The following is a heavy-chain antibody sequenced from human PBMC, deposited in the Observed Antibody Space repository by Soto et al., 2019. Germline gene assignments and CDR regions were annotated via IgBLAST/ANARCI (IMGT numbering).Heavy chain of an antibody. CDR2: IYSTGTT. CDR1: GFTVGNNY. Sequence: EVQLVESGGGLIQPGGSLKLSCAASGFTVGNNYMSWVRQAPGKGLEWVSLIYSTGTTKYADSVKGRFTVSRDNAKNTLYLQMNNLRAEDTAVYYCAKDRRGSGSHYNSFGYWGQGTLVTVSS. CDR3: AKDRRGSGSHYNSFGY. D-gene: IGHD3-10*01. J-gene: IGHJ4*02. V-gene: IGHV3-53*01.